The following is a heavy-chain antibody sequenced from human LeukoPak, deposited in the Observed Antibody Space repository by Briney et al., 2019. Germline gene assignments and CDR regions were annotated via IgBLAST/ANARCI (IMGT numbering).Heavy chain of an antibody. J-gene: IGHJ4*02. V-gene: IGHV3-23*01. CDR1: GFTFSSYG. CDR2: ISGSGGST. CDR3: AKDLVGGYFDY. Sequence: GGSLRLSCAASGFTFSSYGMHWVRQAPGKGLEWVSAISGSGGSTYYADSVKGRFTISRDNSKNTLYLQMNSLRAEDTAVYYCAKDLVGGYFDYWGQGTLVTVSS.